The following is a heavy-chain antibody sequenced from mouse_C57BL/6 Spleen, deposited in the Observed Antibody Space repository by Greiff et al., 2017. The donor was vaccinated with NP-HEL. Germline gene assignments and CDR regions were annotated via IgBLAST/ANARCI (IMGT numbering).Heavy chain of an antibody. Sequence: DVKLVESGGGLVKPGGSLKLSCAASGFTFSSYAMSWVRQTPEKRLEWVATISDGGSYTYYPDNVKGRFTISRDNAKNNLYLQMSHLKSEDTAMYYCARDGDYDAPWFAYWGQGTLVTVSA. CDR3: ARDGDYDAPWFAY. CDR1: GFTFSSYA. V-gene: IGHV5-4*01. J-gene: IGHJ3*01. CDR2: ISDGGSYT. D-gene: IGHD2-4*01.